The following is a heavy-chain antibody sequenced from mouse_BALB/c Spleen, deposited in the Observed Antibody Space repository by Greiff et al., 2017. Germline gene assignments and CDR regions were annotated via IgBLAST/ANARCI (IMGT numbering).Heavy chain of an antibody. CDR1: GFTFSSFG. J-gene: IGHJ1*01. CDR2: ISSGSSTI. CDR3: ARGGGWYFDV. Sequence: EVKVVESGGGLVQPGGSRKLSCAASGFTFSSFGMHWVRQAPEKGLEWVAYISSGSSTIYYADTVKGRFTFSRDNPKNTLFLQMTSLRSEDTAMYYCARGGGWYFDVWGAGTTVTVSS. V-gene: IGHV5-17*02.